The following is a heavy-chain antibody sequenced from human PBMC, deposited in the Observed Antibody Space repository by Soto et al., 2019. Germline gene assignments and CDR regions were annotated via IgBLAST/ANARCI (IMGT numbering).Heavy chain of an antibody. D-gene: IGHD2-2*01. V-gene: IGHV3-30-3*01. CDR2: ISYDGSNK. CDR3: ARDWGEVVPAAIVRY. CDR1: GFTFSSYA. Sequence: LRLSCAASGFTFSSYAMHWVRQAPGKGLEWVAVISYDGSNKYYADSVKGRSTISRDNSKNTLYLQMNSLRAEDTAVYYCARDWGEVVPAAIVRYWGQGTLVTVSS. J-gene: IGHJ4*02.